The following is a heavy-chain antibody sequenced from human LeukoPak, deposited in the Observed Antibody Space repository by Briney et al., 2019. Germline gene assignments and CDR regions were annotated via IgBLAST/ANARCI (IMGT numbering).Heavy chain of an antibody. CDR1: GGSFSGYY. CDR2: INHSGST. D-gene: IGHD5-12*01. J-gene: IGHJ4*02. Sequence: SETLSLSCAVYGGSFSGYYWSWIRQPPGKGLEWIGEINHSGSTNYNPSLKSRVTISVDASKNQFSLKLSSVTAADTAVYYCARAVRGYSCSKYYFDYWGQGTLVTVSS. V-gene: IGHV4-34*01. CDR3: ARAVRGYSCSKYYFDY.